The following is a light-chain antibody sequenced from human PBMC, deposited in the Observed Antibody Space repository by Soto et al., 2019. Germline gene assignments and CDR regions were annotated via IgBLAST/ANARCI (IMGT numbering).Light chain of an antibody. CDR2: GAS. V-gene: IGKV3-15*01. CDR1: QSVNSN. J-gene: IGKJ1*01. CDR3: QQYNNWPT. Sequence: EIVMTQSPATLSVSPGERATLSCRASQSVNSNLAYQQKPGQAPRLLIYGASTRATGVPARFSGSGSGTEFTLTVSSLQSEDFAVYFCQQYNNWPTFGQGTKVEIK.